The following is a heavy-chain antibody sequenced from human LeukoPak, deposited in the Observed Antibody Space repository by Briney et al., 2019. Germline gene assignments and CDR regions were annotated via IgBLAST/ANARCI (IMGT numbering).Heavy chain of an antibody. J-gene: IGHJ4*02. Sequence: SETLSLTCTVSGGSIIISNSYWDWMRQPPGQGLEWIGSIDYSGTTYYNPSLESRVTMSVDTSKNQFSLKMSSMTAADTAVFYCARRTNFANDYFHVVVNWGQGTLVTVSS. CDR2: IDYSGTT. CDR1: GGSIIISNSY. CDR3: ARRTNFANDYFHVVVN. V-gene: IGHV4-39*01. D-gene: IGHD3-16*01.